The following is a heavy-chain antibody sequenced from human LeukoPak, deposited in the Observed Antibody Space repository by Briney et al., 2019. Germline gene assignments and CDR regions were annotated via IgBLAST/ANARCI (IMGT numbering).Heavy chain of an antibody. CDR3: ARRRAAAVDY. V-gene: IGHV1-18*01. D-gene: IGHD6-13*01. CDR1: GHTFTSYG. CDR2: ISAYNGNT. J-gene: IGHJ4*02. Sequence: ASVKVSCKASGHTFTSYGICGVRQAPGQGLEWMGWISAYNGNTNYAQKLQGRVTMTTDTSTSTAYMELRSLRSDDTAVYYCARRRAAAVDYWGQGTLVTVSS.